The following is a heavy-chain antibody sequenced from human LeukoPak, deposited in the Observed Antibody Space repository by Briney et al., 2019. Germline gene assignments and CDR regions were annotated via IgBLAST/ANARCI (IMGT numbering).Heavy chain of an antibody. D-gene: IGHD6-13*01. CDR1: GGSISSYY. CDR3: ARLGDSSSCYYFDY. Sequence: PSETLSLTCTVSGGSISSYYWSWIRQPPGNGLEWIGYIYYSGSTNYNPSLKSRVTISVDTSKNQFSLKLSSVTAADTAVYYCARLGDSSSCYYFDYWGQGTLVTVSS. CDR2: IYYSGST. V-gene: IGHV4-59*08. J-gene: IGHJ4*02.